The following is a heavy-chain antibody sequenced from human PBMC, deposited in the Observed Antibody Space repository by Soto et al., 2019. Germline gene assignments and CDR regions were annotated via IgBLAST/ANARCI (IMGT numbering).Heavy chain of an antibody. CDR2: IYPGDSDT. D-gene: IGHD2-15*01. Sequence: GESLKISFKGSGYSFTSYWIGWVRQMPGKGLEWMGIIYPGDSDTRYSPSFQGQVTISADKSISTAYLQWSSLKASDTAMYYCARHTAQYCSGGSCYNNWFDPWGQGALVTV. V-gene: IGHV5-51*01. CDR3: ARHTAQYCSGGSCYNNWFDP. J-gene: IGHJ5*02. CDR1: GYSFTSYW.